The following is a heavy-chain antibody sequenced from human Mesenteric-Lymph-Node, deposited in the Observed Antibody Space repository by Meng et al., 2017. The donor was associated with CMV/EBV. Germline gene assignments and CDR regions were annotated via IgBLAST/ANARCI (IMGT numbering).Heavy chain of an antibody. CDR1: GFTFSSYD. J-gene: IGHJ3*02. Sequence: GESLKISCAASGFTFSSYDMHWVRQAPGKGLEWVSYISSSGSTLYYADSVKGRFTISRDNAKNSLHLQMNSLRAEDTAVYYCARLMEDYFDRSEYPDDFDIWGQGTMVTVSS. V-gene: IGHV3-48*03. CDR3: ARLMEDYFDRSEYPDDFDI. CDR2: ISSSGSTL. D-gene: IGHD3-22*01.